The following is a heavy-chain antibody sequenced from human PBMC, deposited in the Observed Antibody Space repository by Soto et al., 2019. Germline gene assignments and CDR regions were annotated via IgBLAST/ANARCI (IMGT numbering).Heavy chain of an antibody. CDR2: IHHSGRT. D-gene: IGHD4-17*01. V-gene: IGHV4-59*08. J-gene: IGHJ4*02. CDR1: GGSISSYY. CDR3: ARHDQLTTVTSSPGNLDY. Sequence: QVQLQKSGPGLVKPSETLSLTCTVSGGSISSYYWSWIRQPPGKRLEYIGYIHHSGRTTYNPFLKGRVTIAVDASKIQFSLRLNSVNAADTAVYYCARHDQLTTVTSSPGNLDYWGQGTLVTVSS.